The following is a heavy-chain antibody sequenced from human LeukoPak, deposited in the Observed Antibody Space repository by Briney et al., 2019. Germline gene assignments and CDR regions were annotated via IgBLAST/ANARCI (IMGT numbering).Heavy chain of an antibody. V-gene: IGHV3-21*01. CDR1: GFTFSTYW. CDR3: ARSVIVADTTRGFDY. CDR2: ISGTSSHI. Sequence: GGSLRLSCAASGFTFSTYWMNWVRRAPGKGLEWVSIISGTSSHIFDADSVKGRFTISRDNAKNSLYQQMNSLRAEDTAVYYCARSVIVADTTRGFDYWGQGILVTVSS. D-gene: IGHD2/OR15-2a*01. J-gene: IGHJ4*02.